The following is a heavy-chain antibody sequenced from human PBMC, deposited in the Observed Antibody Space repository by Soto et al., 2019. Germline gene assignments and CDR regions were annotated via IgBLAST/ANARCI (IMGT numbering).Heavy chain of an antibody. CDR2: MYFSGST. V-gene: IGHV4-61*08. J-gene: IGHJ4*02. D-gene: IGHD6-19*01. CDR1: GGSISSGGYS. CDR3: ARGSGWYFH. Sequence: SETLSLTCAVSGGSISSGGYSWSWIRQPPGKGLEWIAYMYFSGSTNYNPSLKSRVTISVDTSKNQFSLKLSSVTAADTAVYYCARGSGWYFHWGQGTLVTVSS.